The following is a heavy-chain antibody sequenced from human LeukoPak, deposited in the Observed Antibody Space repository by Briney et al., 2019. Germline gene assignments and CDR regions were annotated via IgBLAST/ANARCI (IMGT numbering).Heavy chain of an antibody. J-gene: IGHJ4*02. D-gene: IGHD6-19*01. CDR3: ATSIEVARGFDY. V-gene: IGHV1-2*06. Sequence: ASVKVSCKASGYTFTGYYMHWVRQAPGQGLEWMGRIHPHSSGTNYAQKFQGRVTMTRDTSISTAYIELSRLRSDDTAVYYCATSIEVARGFDYWGQGTLVTVSS. CDR1: GYTFTGYY. CDR2: IHPHSSGT.